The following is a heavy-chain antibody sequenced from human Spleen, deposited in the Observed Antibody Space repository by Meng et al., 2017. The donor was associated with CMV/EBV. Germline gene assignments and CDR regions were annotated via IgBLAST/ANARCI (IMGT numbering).Heavy chain of an antibody. D-gene: IGHD6-19*01. CDR2: FNHGGGT. J-gene: IGHJ3*02. CDR1: GGPFTSIY. Sequence: SETLSLTCAMYGGPFTSIYWTWIRQSPGKGLVWIGEFNHGGGTNYNPSLQTRVTMSIDVSKKQFSLRLNSMIAADTAIYYCVRGPQVAWLRSRLAAFDIWAQGTMVTVSS. CDR3: VRGPQVAWLRSRLAAFDI. V-gene: IGHV4-34*01.